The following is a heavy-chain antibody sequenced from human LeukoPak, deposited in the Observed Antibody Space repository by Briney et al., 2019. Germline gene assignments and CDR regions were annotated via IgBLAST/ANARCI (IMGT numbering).Heavy chain of an antibody. V-gene: IGHV3-33*01. CDR2: IWYDGNNK. J-gene: IGHJ4*02. D-gene: IGHD5-12*01. Sequence: GGSLRLSCVASGFTFSGYGMHWVRQAPGKGLEWVAVIWYDGNNKYYAASVKGRFTISRDNSKNTLYLQMNSLRAEDTAVYYCARGLLRAGYSGYDCLDYWGQGTLVTVSS. CDR1: GFTFSGYG. CDR3: ARGLLRAGYSGYDCLDY.